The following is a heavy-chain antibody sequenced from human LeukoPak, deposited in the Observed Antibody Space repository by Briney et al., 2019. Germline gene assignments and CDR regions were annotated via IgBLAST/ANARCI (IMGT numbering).Heavy chain of an antibody. D-gene: IGHD3-10*01. V-gene: IGHV3-21*01. Sequence: PGGSLRLSCAASGFTFSSYSMNWVRQAPGKGLEWVSSISSSSSYIYYADSVKGRFTISRDNAKNSLYLQMNSLRAEDTAVYYCASLIWFGELLAPLDYWGQGTLVTVSS. CDR2: ISSSSSYI. CDR1: GFTFSSYS. CDR3: ASLIWFGELLAPLDY. J-gene: IGHJ4*02.